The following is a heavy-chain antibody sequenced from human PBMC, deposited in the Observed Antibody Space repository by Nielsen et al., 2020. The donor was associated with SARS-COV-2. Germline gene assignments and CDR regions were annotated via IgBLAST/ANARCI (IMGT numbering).Heavy chain of an antibody. CDR2: INPNSGGT. D-gene: IGHD3-3*01. V-gene: IGHV1-2*02. CDR3: ARALTFGVVIRWFDP. J-gene: IGHJ5*02. CDR1: GYTFTGYY. Sequence: ASVKVSCKASGYTFTGYYMHWVRQAPGQGLEWMGWINPNSGGTNYAQKFQGRVTMTRDTSISTAYMELSRLRSDDTAVYYCARALTFGVVIRWFDPWGQGTLVTVSS.